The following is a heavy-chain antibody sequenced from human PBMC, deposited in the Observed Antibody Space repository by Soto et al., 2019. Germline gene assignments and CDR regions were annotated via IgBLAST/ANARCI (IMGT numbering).Heavy chain of an antibody. CDR3: ARDETTVAPFDY. D-gene: IGHD1-1*01. J-gene: IGHJ4*02. CDR2: ISFDGSHK. CDR1: GFSFNNSS. V-gene: IGHV3-30-3*01. Sequence: QLVESGGGVFQPGRSLRLSFAASGFSFNNSSMHWVRQVPGKGLEWVAVISFDGSHKYYADSVKGRFTISRDNSKNTLYLQINSLSGEDTAVYYCARDETTVAPFDYWGQGTLVTVSS.